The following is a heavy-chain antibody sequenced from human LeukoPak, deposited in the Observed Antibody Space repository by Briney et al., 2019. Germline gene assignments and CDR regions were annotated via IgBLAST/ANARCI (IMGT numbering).Heavy chain of an antibody. CDR1: GGSISGWY. D-gene: IGHD6-19*01. CDR2: IYGSGNT. V-gene: IGHV4-59*01. J-gene: IGHJ4*02. CDR3: ARETSLAGFASGLGFNY. Sequence: SETLSLTCTVSGGSISGWYWSWIRQPPGKGLEWIGYIYGSGNTNYNPSLKSRVTMSIDMSKNQFSLKLTSVTAADTATYYCARETSLAGFASGLGFNYWGQGILVTVSS.